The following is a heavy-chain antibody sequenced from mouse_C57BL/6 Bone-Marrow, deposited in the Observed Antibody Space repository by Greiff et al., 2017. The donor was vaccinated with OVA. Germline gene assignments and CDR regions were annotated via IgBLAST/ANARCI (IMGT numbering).Heavy chain of an antibody. V-gene: IGHV1-82*01. CDR3: AREGDYYGSSYGFAY. Sequence: QVQLQQSGPELVKPGASVKISCKASGYAFSSSWMNWVKQRPGKGLEWIGRIYPGDGDTNYNGKFKGKATLTADKSSSTAYMQLSSLTSEDSAVDFCAREGDYYGSSYGFAYWGQGTLVTVSA. CDR1: GYAFSSSW. D-gene: IGHD1-1*01. J-gene: IGHJ3*01. CDR2: IYPGDGDT.